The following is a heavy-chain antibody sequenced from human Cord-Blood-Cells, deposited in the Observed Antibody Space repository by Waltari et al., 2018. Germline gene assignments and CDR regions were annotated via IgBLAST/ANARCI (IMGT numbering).Heavy chain of an antibody. V-gene: IGHV4-39*01. D-gene: IGHD6-13*01. J-gene: IGHJ4*02. Sequence: QLQLQESGPGLVKPSETLSLTCTVSGGSISSSSYYWGWIRQPPGKGLEWIGSIYYSGSTYYNPSLKSRVTISVDTSKNQFSLKLSSVTAVDTAVYYCARQGRAAAEYFDYWGQGTLVTVSS. CDR3: ARQGRAAAEYFDY. CDR2: IYYSGST. CDR1: GGSISSSSYY.